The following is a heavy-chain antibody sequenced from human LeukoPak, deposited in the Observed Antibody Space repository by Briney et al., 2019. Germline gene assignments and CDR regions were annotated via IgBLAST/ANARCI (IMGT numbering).Heavy chain of an antibody. D-gene: IGHD3-22*01. CDR2: INHSGST. V-gene: IGHV4-34*01. J-gene: IGHJ4*02. Sequence: SETLSLTCAVYGGSFSGYYWSWIRQPPGKGLEWIGEINHSGSTYYNPSLKSRVTISVDTSKNQFSLKLSSVTAADTAVYYCARRPFYYYDSSGYYDYWGQGTLVTVSS. CDR3: ARRPFYYYDSSGYYDY. CDR1: GGSFSGYY.